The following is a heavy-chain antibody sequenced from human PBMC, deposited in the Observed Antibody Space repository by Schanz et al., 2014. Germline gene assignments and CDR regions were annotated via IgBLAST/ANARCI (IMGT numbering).Heavy chain of an antibody. CDR1: GDSISSTSYY. CDR2: IYYSGST. V-gene: IGHV4-39*01. J-gene: IGHJ4*02. D-gene: IGHD6-19*01. CDR3: ARLWGGWRIPDY. Sequence: QLQMQESGPGLVKPSETLSLTCSVSGDSISSTSYYWGWIRQPPGKGLEWIGSIYYSGSTYYNASLKRRVTIPVNTSKNQFSLKLNSVTAADSAVYYCARLWGGWRIPDYWGQGTLVTVSS.